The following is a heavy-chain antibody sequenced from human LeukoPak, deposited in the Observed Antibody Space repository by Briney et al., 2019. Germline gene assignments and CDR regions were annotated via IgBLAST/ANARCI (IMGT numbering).Heavy chain of an antibody. CDR3: AKRITVAAGFYFDS. D-gene: IGHD4-23*01. V-gene: IGHV3-23*01. CDR2: ISGGGAYT. CDR1: GFTFSSVA. J-gene: IGHJ4*02. Sequence: RGCLRLSCVGSGFTFSSVAMSWVREAPGKGLEWVSSISGGGAYTYYADSVKGRFTISRDDSKNMQFLQMNRLRPEDTAVYFCAKRITVAAGFYFDSWGQGTLVTVSS.